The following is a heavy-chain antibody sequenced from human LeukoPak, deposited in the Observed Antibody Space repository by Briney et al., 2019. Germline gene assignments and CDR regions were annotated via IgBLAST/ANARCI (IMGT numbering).Heavy chain of an antibody. J-gene: IGHJ4*02. CDR1: GFTFSSYA. D-gene: IGHD6-19*01. V-gene: IGHV3-30-3*01. CDR3: ARDAGYSSGWYGS. CDR2: ISYDGSNK. Sequence: PGRSLRLSCAASGFTFSSYAMHWVRQAPGKGLEWVAVISYDGSNKYYADSVKGRFTISRDNSKNTLYLQMNSLRAEDTAVYYCARDAGYSSGWYGSWGQGTLVTVSS.